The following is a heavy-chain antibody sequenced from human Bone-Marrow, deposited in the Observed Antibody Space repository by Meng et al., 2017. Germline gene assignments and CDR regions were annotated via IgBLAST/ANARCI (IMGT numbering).Heavy chain of an antibody. CDR3: ARGGSYGDVHFDH. D-gene: IGHD3-16*01. J-gene: IGHJ4*02. CDR1: GFTFSSYS. Sequence: GESLKISCAASGFTFSSYSMNWVRQAPGKGLEWVSYIDSSGTRIFDADSVKGRFTISRDNAENSLYLQMNSLRVEDTAVYYCARGGSYGDVHFDHWGQGTLVTV. V-gene: IGHV3-48*04. CDR2: IDSSGTRI.